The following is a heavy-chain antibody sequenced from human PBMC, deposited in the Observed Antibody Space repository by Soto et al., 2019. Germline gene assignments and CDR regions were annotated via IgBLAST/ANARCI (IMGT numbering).Heavy chain of an antibody. CDR1: GGSLSGYY. J-gene: IGHJ6*02. Sequence: QVQLQQWGAGLLKPSETLSLTCAVSGGSLSGYYWSWIRQLPGKRLEWTGEINHIGSTNYNPSLKGRVTILVDTTKNEFSLKLSSVTRADTAMYYSATPGWMGSVTEEYYYYYGMDAWGHGTTVTVSS. CDR2: INHIGST. V-gene: IGHV4-34*01. D-gene: IGHD3-10*01. CDR3: ATPGWMGSVTEEYYYYYGMDA.